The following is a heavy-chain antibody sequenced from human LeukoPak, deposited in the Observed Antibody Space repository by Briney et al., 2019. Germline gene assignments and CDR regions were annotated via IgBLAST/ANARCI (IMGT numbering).Heavy chain of an antibody. J-gene: IGHJ4*02. CDR2: ISSSSSTI. Sequence: GGSLRLSCAASGFTFSSYSMNWVRQAPGKGLEWVSYISSSSSTIYYADSVKGRFTISRDNAKNSLYLQMNSLRAEDTAIYYCANRGYYDSSGYYYWYYFDYWGQGTLVTVSS. V-gene: IGHV3-48*01. D-gene: IGHD3-22*01. CDR1: GFTFSSYS. CDR3: ANRGYYDSSGYYYWYYFDY.